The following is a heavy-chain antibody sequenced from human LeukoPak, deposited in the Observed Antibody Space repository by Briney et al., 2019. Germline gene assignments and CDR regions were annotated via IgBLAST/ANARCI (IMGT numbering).Heavy chain of an antibody. CDR3: AVPYSSSWDADY. CDR2: ISAYNGNT. J-gene: IGHJ4*02. Sequence: ASVKVSCKASGYTFTSYGISWVRQAPGQGLEWMGWISAYNGNTNYAQKLQGRVTMATDTSTSTAYMELRSLRSDDTAVYYCAVPYSSSWDADYWGQGTLVTVSS. V-gene: IGHV1-18*01. D-gene: IGHD6-13*01. CDR1: GYTFTSYG.